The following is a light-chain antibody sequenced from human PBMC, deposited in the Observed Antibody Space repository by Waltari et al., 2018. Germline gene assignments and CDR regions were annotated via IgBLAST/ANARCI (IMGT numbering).Light chain of an antibody. CDR1: QSVSRT. Sequence: EIVLTQSPGTLSLSPGERATLSCRASQSVSRTLAWYQQKPGQALRLLIYGASTRATGIPERFSGCGSGTDFSLTISRLEPEDFAVYYCQHYVSLPATFGQGTKVEIK. V-gene: IGKV3-20*01. CDR2: GAS. J-gene: IGKJ1*01. CDR3: QHYVSLPAT.